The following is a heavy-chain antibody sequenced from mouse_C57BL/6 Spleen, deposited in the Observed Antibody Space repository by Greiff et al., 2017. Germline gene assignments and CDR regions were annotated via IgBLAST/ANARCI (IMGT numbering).Heavy chain of an antibody. Sequence: QVQLQQSGAELVRPGASVKLSCKASGYTFTDYYINWVKQRPGQGLEWIARIYPGSGNTYYNEKFKGKATLTAEKSSSTAYMQLSSLTSEDSAVYFCANNYGGYFDVWGTGTTVTVSS. V-gene: IGHV1-76*01. CDR2: IYPGSGNT. D-gene: IGHD1-1*01. J-gene: IGHJ1*03. CDR1: GYTFTDYY. CDR3: ANNYGGYFDV.